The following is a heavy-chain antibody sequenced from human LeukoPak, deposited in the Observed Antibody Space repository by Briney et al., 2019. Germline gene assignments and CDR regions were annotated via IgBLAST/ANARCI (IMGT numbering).Heavy chain of an antibody. CDR1: GYSFTSYW. CDR2: IYPGDSDT. Sequence: GESLKISCKGSGYSFTSYWIGWVRQMPGKGLEWKGIIYPGDSDTRYSPSFQGQVTISADKSISTAYLQWSSLKASDTAMYYCARRTLAAAAGNGVDYWGQGTLVTVSS. CDR3: ARRTLAAAAGNGVDY. V-gene: IGHV5-51*01. D-gene: IGHD6-13*01. J-gene: IGHJ4*02.